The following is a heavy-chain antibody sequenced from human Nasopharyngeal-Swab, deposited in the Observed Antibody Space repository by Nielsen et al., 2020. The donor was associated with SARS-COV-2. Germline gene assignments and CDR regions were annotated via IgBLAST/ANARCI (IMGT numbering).Heavy chain of an antibody. V-gene: IGHV4-59*13. J-gene: IGHJ5*02. CDR3: ARALTGTSFFDP. Sequence: PGKGLDWIGNIYYTGSTNYNPSLKSRVAISVDTPKNQFSLKLSSVTAADTAVYYCARALTGTSFFDPWGQGTTVTVSS. CDR2: IYYTGST. D-gene: IGHD1-20*01.